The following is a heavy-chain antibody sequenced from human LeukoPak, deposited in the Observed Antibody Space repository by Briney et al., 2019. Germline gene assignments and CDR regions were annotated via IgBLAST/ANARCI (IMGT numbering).Heavy chain of an antibody. J-gene: IGHJ4*02. CDR1: GGTFSSYA. CDR3: ARDLPSYRYYYGSGSYYGY. V-gene: IGHV1-18*01. D-gene: IGHD3-10*01. Sequence: WASVKVSCKASGGTFSSYAISWVRQAPGQGLEWMGWISAYNGNTNYAQELQGRVTMTTDTSTSTAYMELRSLRSDDTAVYYCARDLPSYRYYYGSGSYYGYWGQGTLVTVSS. CDR2: ISAYNGNT.